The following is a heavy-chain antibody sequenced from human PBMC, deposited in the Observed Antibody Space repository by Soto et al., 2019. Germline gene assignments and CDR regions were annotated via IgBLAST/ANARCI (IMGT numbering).Heavy chain of an antibody. CDR2: ISGSGGST. J-gene: IGHJ4*02. D-gene: IGHD6-19*01. CDR1: GFTFSSYA. V-gene: IGHV3-23*01. CDR3: APSPLRYVRWLVPYY. Sequence: PGGSLRLSCXASGFTFSSYAMSWVRQAPGKGLEWVSAISGSGGSTYYADSVKGRFTISRDNSKNTLYLQMNSLRAEDTAVYYCAPSPLRYVRWLVPYYWGQGTLVTVSS.